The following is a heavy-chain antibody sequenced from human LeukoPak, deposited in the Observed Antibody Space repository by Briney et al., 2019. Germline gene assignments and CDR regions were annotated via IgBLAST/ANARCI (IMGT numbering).Heavy chain of an antibody. CDR2: IKDNGAGGTT. V-gene: IGHV3-15*01. CDR3: ATTRRGDGIGY. D-gene: IGHD2-21*02. CDR1: GFTFNDAW. J-gene: IGHJ4*02. Sequence: GGSLRLSCGGSGFTFNDAWMSWVRQAPGKGLEWVGRIKDNGAGGTTDFAAPVKGRFTISRDDSKSTLYMDMNSLKTEDTAVYYCATTRRGDGIGYWGQGTLVTVSS.